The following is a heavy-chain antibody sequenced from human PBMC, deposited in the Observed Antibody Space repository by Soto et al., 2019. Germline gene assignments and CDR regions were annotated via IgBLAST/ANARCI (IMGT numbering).Heavy chain of an antibody. D-gene: IGHD2-2*01. CDR2: IKQDGSEK. CDR3: HSGVVPAAEDYYYYYMDV. Sequence: GGSLRLSCAASGFTFSSYWMSWVRQAPGKGLEWVANIKQDGSEKYYVDSVKGRFTISRDNAKNSLYLQMNSLRAEDTAVYYCHSGVVPAAEDYYYYYMDVWGKGTTVTVSS. CDR1: GFTFSSYW. V-gene: IGHV3-7*01. J-gene: IGHJ6*03.